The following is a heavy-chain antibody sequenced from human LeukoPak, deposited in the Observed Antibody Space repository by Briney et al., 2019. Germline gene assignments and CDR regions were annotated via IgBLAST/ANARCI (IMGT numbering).Heavy chain of an antibody. J-gene: IGHJ5*02. V-gene: IGHV4-39*01. Sequence: SETLSLTCTVSGGSMSSSPYYWGRIRQPPGKGPEWIGSIYYTGSTYCNPSLKSRVTMSVDTSRNQFSLKVTSVTAADTAVYYCARGSSSLGRFDPWGQGTLVTVSS. CDR3: ARGSSSLGRFDP. CDR2: IYYTGST. CDR1: GGSMSSSPYY. D-gene: IGHD6-13*01.